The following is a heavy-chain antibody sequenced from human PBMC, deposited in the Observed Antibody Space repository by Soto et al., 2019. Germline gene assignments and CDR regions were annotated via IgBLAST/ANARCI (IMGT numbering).Heavy chain of an antibody. D-gene: IGHD2-2*02. CDR1: GFTFSSYW. J-gene: IGHJ2*01. CDR3: ARVDCSSTSCYTTDWYFDL. Sequence: EVQLVESGGGLVQPGGSLRLSCAASGFTFSSYWMSWVRQAPGKGLEWVANIKQDGSGKYYVDSVKGRFTISRDNAKNSLYLQMNGLRAEDTAVYYCARVDCSSTSCYTTDWYFDLWGRGTLVTVSS. V-gene: IGHV3-7*01. CDR2: IKQDGSGK.